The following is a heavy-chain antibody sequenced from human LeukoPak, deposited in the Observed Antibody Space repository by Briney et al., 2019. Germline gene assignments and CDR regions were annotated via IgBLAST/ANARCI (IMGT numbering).Heavy chain of an antibody. CDR2: ISGSGGST. J-gene: IGHJ4*02. Sequence: PGGSLRLSCAASGFSFISCALIWVRQAPGKGLEWVSGISGSGGSTYYADSVKGRFTIYRDNSKNTLFLHMNSLRVEDTAVYSCAKLIVTTATPIDYWDQGTLVTVSS. CDR1: GFSFISCA. D-gene: IGHD4-17*01. CDR3: AKLIVTTATPIDY. V-gene: IGHV3-23*01.